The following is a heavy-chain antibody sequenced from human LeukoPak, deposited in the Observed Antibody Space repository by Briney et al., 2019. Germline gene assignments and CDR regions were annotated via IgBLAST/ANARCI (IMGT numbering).Heavy chain of an antibody. CDR2: INHSGST. CDR1: GGSFSGYY. V-gene: IGHV4-34*01. J-gene: IGHJ4*02. D-gene: IGHD4-23*01. CDR3: ARVAWVTPYYFDY. Sequence: IPSETLSLTCAVYGGSFSGYYWSWIRQPPGKGLEWIGEINHSGSTSYNPSLKSRVTISVDTSKNQFSLKLSSVTAADTAVYYCARVAWVTPYYFDYWGQGTLVTVSS.